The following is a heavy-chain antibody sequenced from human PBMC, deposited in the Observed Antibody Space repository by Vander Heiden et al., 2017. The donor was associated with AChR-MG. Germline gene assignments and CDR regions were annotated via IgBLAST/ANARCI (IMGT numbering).Heavy chain of an antibody. D-gene: IGHD6-19*01. Sequence: EVQLLESGGGLVQPGGSLRPSCAASGFPFSSYAMSWVRQAPGQGLEWVSAIGGGGVNTYYADPVKGRFTISRDTSKNTLYLQMNSLRAEDTAIYFCARDPGSGWAFDYWGQGTLVTVSS. J-gene: IGHJ4*02. CDR3: ARDPGSGWAFDY. V-gene: IGHV3-23*01. CDR2: IGGGGVNT. CDR1: GFPFSSYA.